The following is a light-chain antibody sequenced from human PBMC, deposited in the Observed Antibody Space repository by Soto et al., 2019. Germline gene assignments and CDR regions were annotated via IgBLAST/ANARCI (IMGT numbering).Light chain of an antibody. J-gene: IGLJ1*01. CDR3: QSYDNRLSAYV. Sequence: QSALAQAPSVSGAPGQTATISCTGRSANSGAGYDGHSYLQLPGTPPKPLVYTNNNRPSGVPDRFSGSKSVTSASLAITGLQAEDEADYFCQSYDNRLSAYVFGTGTKVTVL. CDR2: TNN. V-gene: IGLV1-40*01. CDR1: SANSGAGYD.